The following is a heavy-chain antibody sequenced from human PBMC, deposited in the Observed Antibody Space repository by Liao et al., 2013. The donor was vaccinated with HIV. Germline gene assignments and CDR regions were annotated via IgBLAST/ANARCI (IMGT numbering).Heavy chain of an antibody. CDR3: ARGLGVGYYFDS. V-gene: IGHV4-39*07. Sequence: QLQLQESGPGLVKPLETLSLTCTVSGGSISSSSYYWGWIRQPPGKGLEWIGYIYRSGTTYYNPSLKSRLTISVVRSKDQFSLSLSSVTAADTAVYYCARGLGVGYYFDSWGQGTLVTVSS. CDR2: IYRSGTT. D-gene: IGHD3-16*01. J-gene: IGHJ4*02. CDR1: GGSISSSSYY.